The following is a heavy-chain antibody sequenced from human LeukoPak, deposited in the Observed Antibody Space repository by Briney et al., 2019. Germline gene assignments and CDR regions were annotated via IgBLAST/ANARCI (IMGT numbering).Heavy chain of an antibody. V-gene: IGHV3-53*04. D-gene: IGHD3-22*01. Sequence: GGSLRLSCAASGFTVSSNYMSWVRQAPGKGLEWVSVIHSGGSTYYADSVKGRFTISRHNSKNTLYLQMNSLRAEDTAVYYCARDMITSLLSSYYYYGMDVWGQGTTVTVSS. J-gene: IGHJ6*02. CDR1: GFTVSSNY. CDR2: IHSGGST. CDR3: ARDMITSLLSSYYYYGMDV.